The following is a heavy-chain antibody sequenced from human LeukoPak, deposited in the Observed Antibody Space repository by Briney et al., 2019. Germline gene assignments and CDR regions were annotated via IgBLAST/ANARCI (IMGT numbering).Heavy chain of an antibody. D-gene: IGHD3-16*01. Sequence: RWASVKVSCKASGYTFTGYYMHWVRQAPGQGLEWMGWINPNSGGTNYAQKFQGRVTMTRDTSISTAYMELSRLRSDDTAVYYCARDGWGVDYFDYWGQGTLVTVSS. V-gene: IGHV1-2*02. CDR1: GYTFTGYY. CDR3: ARDGWGVDYFDY. J-gene: IGHJ4*02. CDR2: INPNSGGT.